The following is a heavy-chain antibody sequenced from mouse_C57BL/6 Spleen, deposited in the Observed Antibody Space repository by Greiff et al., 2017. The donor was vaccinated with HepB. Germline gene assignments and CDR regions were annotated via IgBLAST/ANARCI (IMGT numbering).Heavy chain of an antibody. CDR3: AVAHWYFDV. J-gene: IGHJ1*03. Sequence: VQLQQPGAELVMPGASVKLSCKASGYTFTSYWMHWVKQRPGQGLEWIGEIDPSDSYTNYNQKFKGKSTLTVDKSSSTAYMQLSSLTSEDSAVYYCAVAHWYFDVWGTGTTVTVSS. CDR1: GYTFTSYW. V-gene: IGHV1-69*01. CDR2: IDPSDSYT. D-gene: IGHD1-3*01.